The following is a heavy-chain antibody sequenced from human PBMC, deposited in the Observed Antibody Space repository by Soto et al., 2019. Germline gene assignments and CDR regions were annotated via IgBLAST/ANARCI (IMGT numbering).Heavy chain of an antibody. V-gene: IGHV3-30-3*01. D-gene: IGHD3-22*01. CDR3: ARALHYYDSSGYYPPLD. J-gene: IGHJ4*02. CDR1: GFTFSSYA. CDR2: ISYDGSNK. Sequence: QVQLVESGGGVVQPGRSLRLSCAASGFTFSSYAMHWVRQAPGKGLEWVAVISYDGSNKYYADSVEGRFTISRDNSKNTLYLQMNSLRAEDTAVYYCARALHYYDSSGYYPPLDWGQGTLVTVSS.